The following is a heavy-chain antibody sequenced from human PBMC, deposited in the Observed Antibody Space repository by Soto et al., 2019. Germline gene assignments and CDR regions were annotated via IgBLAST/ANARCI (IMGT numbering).Heavy chain of an antibody. CDR3: ARYYGGYSDY. Sequence: SVTLSVTCTVAGGSIISSSYYWSWIRQPPGKGLEWIGYIYYSGSTNYNPSLKSRVTISVDTSKNQFSLKLSSVTAADTAVYYCARYYGGYSDYWGQGTLVTVSS. CDR2: IYYSGST. V-gene: IGHV4-61*05. CDR1: GGSIISSSYY. D-gene: IGHD3-10*01. J-gene: IGHJ4*02.